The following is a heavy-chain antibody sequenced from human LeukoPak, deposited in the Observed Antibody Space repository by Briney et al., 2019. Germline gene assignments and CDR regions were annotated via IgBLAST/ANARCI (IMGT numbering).Heavy chain of an antibody. CDR1: GLTFSSYG. J-gene: IGHJ4*02. Sequence: GGSLRLSCAASGLTFSSYGMHWVRQAPGKGLEWVAVISYDGSNKYSADSVKGRFTIPRDNFKNTLFLQMNTLRAEDTAIYYCVKSVSTGLGVIDFWGQGTLVTVSS. CDR2: ISYDGSNK. D-gene: IGHD3-9*01. V-gene: IGHV3-30*18. CDR3: VKSVSTGLGVIDF.